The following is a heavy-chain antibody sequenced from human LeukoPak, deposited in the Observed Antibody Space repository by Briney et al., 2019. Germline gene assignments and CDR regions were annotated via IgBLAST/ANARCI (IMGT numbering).Heavy chain of an antibody. CDR3: ARDKRYYYDSSGYAIDAFDI. Sequence: EASVKVSCKASGYTFTSYGISWVRQAPGQGLEWMGWISAYNGNTNYAQKLQGRVTMTTDTSTSTAYMELRSLRSDDTAVYYCARDKRYYYDSSGYAIDAFDIWGQGTRVTVSS. CDR2: ISAYNGNT. D-gene: IGHD3-22*01. CDR1: GYTFTSYG. V-gene: IGHV1-18*01. J-gene: IGHJ3*02.